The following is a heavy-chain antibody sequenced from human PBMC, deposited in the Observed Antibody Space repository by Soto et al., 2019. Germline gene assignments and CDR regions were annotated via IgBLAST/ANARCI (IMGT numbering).Heavy chain of an antibody. J-gene: IGHJ5*02. D-gene: IGHD3-3*01. Sequence: PSVKVSCKASGYTFTSYGISWVRQAPGQGLEWMGWISAYNGNTNYAQKLQGRVTMTTDTSTSTAYMELRSLRSDDTAVYYCARNWNFWNGYYRIGNWFDPWGQGTLVTVSS. V-gene: IGHV1-18*01. CDR2: ISAYNGNT. CDR1: GYTFTSYG. CDR3: ARNWNFWNGYYRIGNWFDP.